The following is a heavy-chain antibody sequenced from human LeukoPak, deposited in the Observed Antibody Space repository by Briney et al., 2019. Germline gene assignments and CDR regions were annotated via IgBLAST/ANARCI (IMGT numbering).Heavy chain of an antibody. CDR3: VCTGPIGSGWYLDY. CDR2: IYYSGST. J-gene: IGHJ4*02. D-gene: IGHD6-19*01. Sequence: PSETLSLTCTVSGGSIISYYWSWIRQPPGKGLEWIGYIYYSGSTNYNPSLKSRVTISVDTSNNQFSLKLSSVTAADTAVYYCVCTGPIGSGWYLDYWGQGTLVTVSS. CDR1: GGSIISYY. V-gene: IGHV4-59*01.